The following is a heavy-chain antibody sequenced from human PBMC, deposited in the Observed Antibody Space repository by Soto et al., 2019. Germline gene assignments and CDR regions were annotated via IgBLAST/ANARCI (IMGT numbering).Heavy chain of an antibody. CDR2: INPSGGST. V-gene: IGHV1-46*01. Sequence: ASVKVSCKASGYTFTSYYMHWVRQAPGQGLEWMGIINPSGGSTSYAQKFQGRVTMTRDTSTSTVYMELSSLRSEDTAVYYCARQMIVVVITTRGYGMEVWGQGTTVIVSS. J-gene: IGHJ6*01. CDR1: GYTFTSYY. D-gene: IGHD3-22*01. CDR3: ARQMIVVVITTRGYGMEV.